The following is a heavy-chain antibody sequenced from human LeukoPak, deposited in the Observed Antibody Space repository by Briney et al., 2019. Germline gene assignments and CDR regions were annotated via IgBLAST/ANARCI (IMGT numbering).Heavy chain of an antibody. D-gene: IGHD6-13*01. CDR2: INVNGGAM. CDR1: GFSFKDYY. Sequence: GGSLRLSCAASGFSFKDYYYSWIRQAPGKGLEWVSFINVNGGAMYYADFVKGRFTISSENAQNSVYLEMNSLRDEDTAVYYCARGPRILAAGSYFFDYWGQGSLVTVSS. CDR3: ARGPRILAAGSYFFDY. J-gene: IGHJ4*02. V-gene: IGHV3-11*01.